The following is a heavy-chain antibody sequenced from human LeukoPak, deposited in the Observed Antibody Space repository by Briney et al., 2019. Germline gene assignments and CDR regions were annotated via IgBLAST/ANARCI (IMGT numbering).Heavy chain of an antibody. D-gene: IGHD3-22*01. Sequence: GGSLRLSCAASGFTFSSYAMSWVRQAPGKGLEWVSVISGSGGSTYYADSVKGRFTISRDNSKNTLYLQMNSLRAEDTAVYYCAKVSDYYDSSSPRDYWGQGALVTVSS. J-gene: IGHJ4*02. V-gene: IGHV3-23*01. CDR2: ISGSGGST. CDR1: GFTFSSYA. CDR3: AKVSDYYDSSSPRDY.